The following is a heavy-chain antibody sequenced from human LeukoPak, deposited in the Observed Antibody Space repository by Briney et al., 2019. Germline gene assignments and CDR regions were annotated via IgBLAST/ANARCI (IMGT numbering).Heavy chain of an antibody. D-gene: IGHD1-1*01. CDR2: IIPIFGTA. CDR1: GGTFSSYA. Sequence: GASVKVSCKASGGTFSSYAISWVRQAPGQGLEWMGGIIPIFGTANYPQEFRDRVTITADTSTSTAYMELSSLRSEDTAVYYCARHRAYNWDDAFDIWGQGTMVTVSS. V-gene: IGHV1-69*06. J-gene: IGHJ3*02. CDR3: ARHRAYNWDDAFDI.